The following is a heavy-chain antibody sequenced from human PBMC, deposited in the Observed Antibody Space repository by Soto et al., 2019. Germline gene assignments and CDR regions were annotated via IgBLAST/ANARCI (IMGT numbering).Heavy chain of an antibody. CDR3: AGEPIT. Sequence: QVQLQESGPGLVKPSQTLSLTCTVSGGSISSGGYYWTWIRQHPGKGLEWIGYIDDSGSTYYNPSRKSRVTISVAPSKNQFSLTLSSVTAADTAGYYCAGEPITWGQGTVVTVSS. CDR2: IDDSGST. CDR1: GGSISSGGYY. V-gene: IGHV4-31*03. D-gene: IGHD1-20*01. J-gene: IGHJ4*02.